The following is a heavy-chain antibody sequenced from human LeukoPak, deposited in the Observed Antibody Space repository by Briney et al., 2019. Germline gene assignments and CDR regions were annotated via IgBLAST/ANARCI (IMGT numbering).Heavy chain of an antibody. CDR2: ISYDGSNK. Sequence: PGGSLRLSCAASGFTFSSYAMHWVRQAPGKGLEWVAVISYDGSNKYYADSVKGRFTISRDNSKNTLYLQMNSLRAEDTAVYYCARNAPTDYYYDSSGYAFDIWGQGTMVTVSS. J-gene: IGHJ3*02. V-gene: IGHV3-30*04. CDR3: ARNAPTDYYYDSSGYAFDI. D-gene: IGHD3-22*01. CDR1: GFTFSSYA.